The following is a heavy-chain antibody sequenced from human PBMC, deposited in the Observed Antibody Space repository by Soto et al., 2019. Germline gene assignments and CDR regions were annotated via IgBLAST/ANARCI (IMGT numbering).Heavy chain of an antibody. CDR3: ARHSLALRKNNWFDP. V-gene: IGHV4-39*01. CDR2: IFYLGSS. D-gene: IGHD3-3*02. J-gene: IGHJ5*02. Sequence: SETLSLTCTVSGDSIISSDFYWGWVRQPPGKGLGWIGSIFYLGSSYYNPSLKSRVTMSVDTSKNQFSLRLGSVTAADTALYFCARHSLALRKNNWFDPWGQGIMVTVSS. CDR1: GDSIISSDFY.